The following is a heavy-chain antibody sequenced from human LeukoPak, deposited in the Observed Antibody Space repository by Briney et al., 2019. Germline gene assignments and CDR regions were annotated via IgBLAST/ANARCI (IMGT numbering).Heavy chain of an antibody. CDR1: GFTFSDYY. CDR3: AAVQMERSSWYDYYYMDV. V-gene: IGHV3-11*01. CDR2: ISSSGSAI. Sequence: GGSLRLSCAASGFTFSDYYMPWIRQPPGKGLEWVSYISSSGSAIKYADSVKGRFSISRDNAKNSLYLQMNSLRAEDTAVYYCAAVQMERSSWYDYYYMDVWGNGTTVTVSS. D-gene: IGHD3-3*01. J-gene: IGHJ6*03.